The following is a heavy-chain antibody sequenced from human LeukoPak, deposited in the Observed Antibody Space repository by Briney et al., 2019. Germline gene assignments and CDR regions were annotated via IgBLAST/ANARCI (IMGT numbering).Heavy chain of an antibody. CDR1: GGSFSGYY. D-gene: IGHD2-2*01. J-gene: IGHJ4*02. V-gene: IGHV4-34*01. CDR3: ASDALAYCSRTSCYFHD. Sequence: PSETLSLTCAVYGGSFSGYYWSWIRQPPGKGLEWIGEINHSGSTNYNPSLKSRVTTSVDTSKNQFSLNLSSVTAADTAVYYCASDALAYCSRTSCYFHDWGQGTLVTVSS. CDR2: INHSGST.